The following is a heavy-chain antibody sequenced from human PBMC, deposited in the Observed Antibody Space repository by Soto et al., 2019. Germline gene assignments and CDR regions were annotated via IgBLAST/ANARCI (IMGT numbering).Heavy chain of an antibody. J-gene: IGHJ4*02. CDR2: ISGSGGST. Sequence: PGGSLRLSCAASGFTFSSYAMSWVRQAPGKGLEWVSAISGSGGSTYYADSVKGRFTISRDNSKNTLYLQMNSLRAEDTAVYYCAKVVFERPPPDCSGGSCSRHTRASYLDYWGQGTLVTVSS. CDR1: GFTFSSYA. V-gene: IGHV3-23*01. D-gene: IGHD2-15*01. CDR3: AKVVFERPPPDCSGGSCSRHTRASYLDY.